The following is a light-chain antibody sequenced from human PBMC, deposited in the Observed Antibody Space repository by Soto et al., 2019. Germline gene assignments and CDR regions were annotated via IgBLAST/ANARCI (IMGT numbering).Light chain of an antibody. CDR2: DAS. V-gene: IGKV1-13*02. CDR3: QQLKTYPFT. J-gene: IGKJ5*01. CDR1: QGISSA. Sequence: AILLTQSPSSLSASVGDRVSITCRASQGISSALAWYQHKPGKAPKILIYDASSLQSGVPSRFSGSESGTECTLTLSSLQPEDFATYYCQQLKTYPFTFGQGTRLEIK.